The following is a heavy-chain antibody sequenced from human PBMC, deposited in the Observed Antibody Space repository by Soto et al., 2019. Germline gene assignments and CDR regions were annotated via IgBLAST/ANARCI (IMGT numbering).Heavy chain of an antibody. CDR3: AKERVVTTNLSPGDSDY. CDR2: ISAGGGNT. V-gene: IGHV3-23*01. CDR1: GFSFSTYA. Sequence: GGSLRLSCAVSGFSFSTYAMSWVRQAPGKGLEWVSGISAGGGNTYYADSVRGRFTISRDNSKDTLYLQMNSLRAEDTAVYYCAKERVVTTNLSPGDSDYWGQGTLVTVSS. J-gene: IGHJ4*02. D-gene: IGHD2-21*02.